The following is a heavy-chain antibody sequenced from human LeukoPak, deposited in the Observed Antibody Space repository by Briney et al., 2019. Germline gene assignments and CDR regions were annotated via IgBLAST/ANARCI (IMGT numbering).Heavy chain of an antibody. CDR2: ISSSSSYI. V-gene: IGHV3-21*01. D-gene: IGHD4-17*01. Sequence: GGSLRLSCAASGFTFSSYSMNWVRQAPGKGLEWVSSISSSSSYIYYAESVKGRFTISRDNAKNSLYLQMNSLRAEDTAVYYCARRRTTVTYFDYWGQGTLVTVSS. J-gene: IGHJ4*02. CDR3: ARRRTTVTYFDY. CDR1: GFTFSSYS.